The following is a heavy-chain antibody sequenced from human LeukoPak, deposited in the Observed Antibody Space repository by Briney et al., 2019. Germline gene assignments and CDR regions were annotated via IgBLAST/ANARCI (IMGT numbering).Heavy chain of an antibody. V-gene: IGHV5-51*01. CDR1: GYTFTTYW. CDR3: ARRYCSSTFCHGAFDI. J-gene: IGHJ3*02. D-gene: IGHD2-2*01. Sequence: GESLKISCKGSGYTFTTYWIGWVRQMPGKGREWMGIVSPGDSDTRYSPSFQGQVTISADKSIRTAYLQWSSLKASDTAMYYCARRYCSSTFCHGAFDIWGQGTMVTVSS. CDR2: VSPGDSDT.